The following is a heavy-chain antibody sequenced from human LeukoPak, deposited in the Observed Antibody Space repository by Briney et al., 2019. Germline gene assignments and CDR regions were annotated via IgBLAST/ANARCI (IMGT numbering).Heavy chain of an antibody. J-gene: IGHJ6*03. V-gene: IGHV4-59*01. CDR3: ARCGRNNRGYDYMED. CDR1: GGSIRGYS. D-gene: IGHD2/OR15-2a*01. Sequence: SETLSLTRTVSGGSIRGYSWSWIRQPPAKGLEWIGYTHYRGSSNYNPSLNSQVPISVDTSKNQFSLKVSSVTAADTAVYYCARCGRNNRGYDYMEDWGKGTTVTVSS. CDR2: THYRGSS.